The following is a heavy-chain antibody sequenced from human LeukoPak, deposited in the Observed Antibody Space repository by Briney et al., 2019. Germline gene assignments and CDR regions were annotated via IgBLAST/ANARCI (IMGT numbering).Heavy chain of an antibody. V-gene: IGHV3-74*01. CDR1: GFTFSSYW. CDR3: ARVRYDYYGMDV. Sequence: GGSLRLSCAASGFTFSSYWMHWVRQAPGKGLVWVSRINGDGSSTRYADSVKGRFTISRDNAKNTLYLQMNSLRAEDTAVYYCARVRYDYYGMDVWGQGTTVTVSS. CDR2: INGDGSST. J-gene: IGHJ6*02. D-gene: IGHD4-17*01.